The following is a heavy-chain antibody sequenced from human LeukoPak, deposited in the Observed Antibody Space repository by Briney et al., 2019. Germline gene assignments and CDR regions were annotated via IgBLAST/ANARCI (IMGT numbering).Heavy chain of an antibody. Sequence: PSETLSLTCTVSGDSISRSSNYWGWIRQSPGTGLQWMGGIYSNGITYYNPSLKSRVAISVDASRNQFSLNLNSLTVADTAVYFCVRHGDVAAVTSWFDPWGQGTLVTVSS. CDR1: GDSISRSSNY. J-gene: IGHJ5*02. CDR3: VRHGDVAAVTSWFDP. V-gene: IGHV4-39*01. CDR2: IYSNGIT. D-gene: IGHD5-24*01.